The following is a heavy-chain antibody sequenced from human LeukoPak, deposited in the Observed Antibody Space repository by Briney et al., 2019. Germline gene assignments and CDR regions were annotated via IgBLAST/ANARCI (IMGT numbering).Heavy chain of an antibody. D-gene: IGHD3-3*01. Sequence: QPGGSLRLSCAASGFTFSNYAMNWVRQAPGKGLEWVSAISNSGGSTYYADSVKGRFTISRDNSKNTLYLQMHNLRAEDTAVYYYAKDLDYDFWSGHDAFDIWGQGTMVTVSS. CDR3: AKDLDYDFWSGHDAFDI. J-gene: IGHJ3*02. CDR2: ISNSGGST. CDR1: GFTFSNYA. V-gene: IGHV3-23*01.